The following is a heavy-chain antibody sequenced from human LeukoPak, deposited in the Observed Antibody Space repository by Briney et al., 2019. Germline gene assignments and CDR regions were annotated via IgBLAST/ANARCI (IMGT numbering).Heavy chain of an antibody. CDR3: AKDWEGYCSSTSCSPD. CDR1: GFTFSSYG. D-gene: IGHD2-2*01. CDR2: IRYDGSNK. V-gene: IGHV3-30*02. J-gene: IGHJ4*02. Sequence: GGSLRLSCAASGFTFSSYGMHWVRQAPGKGLEWVAFIRYDGSNKYYADSVKGRFTISRDNSKNTLYLQMNSLRAGDTAVYYCAKDWEGYCSSTSCSPDWGQGTLVTVSS.